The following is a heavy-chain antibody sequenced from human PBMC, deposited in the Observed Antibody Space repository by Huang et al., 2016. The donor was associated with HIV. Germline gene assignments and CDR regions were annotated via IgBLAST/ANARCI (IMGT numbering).Heavy chain of an antibody. Sequence: QVKLVQSGAEVKKPGASVKVSCKTSGYTFSGYAITWVRQAPGQGLEWMGWVSPYNGDTNDVQNLQGSVTMTTDMSTTTAYMELRSLTADDTAIYYCARKFGRDFDYWGQGTLVTVSS. CDR1: GYTFSGYA. J-gene: IGHJ4*02. D-gene: IGHD3-16*01. CDR3: ARKFGRDFDY. CDR2: VSPYNGDT. V-gene: IGHV1-18*01.